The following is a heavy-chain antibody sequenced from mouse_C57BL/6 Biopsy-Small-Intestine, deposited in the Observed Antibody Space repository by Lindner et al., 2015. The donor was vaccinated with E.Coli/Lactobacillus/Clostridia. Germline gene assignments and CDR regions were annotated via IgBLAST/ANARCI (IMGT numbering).Heavy chain of an antibody. D-gene: IGHD4-1*01. J-gene: IGHJ1*03. V-gene: IGHV1-81*01. CDR3: RPNWDGYFDV. CDR1: GYTFTSLG. Sequence: VQLQESGAELARPGASVKLSCKASGYTFTSLGISWMKQRTGQGLEWIGEIYPRSDNTYYNEKFEGKATLTADKSSRTAYMELRSLTSEDSAVYFCRPNWDGYFDVWGTGTTVTISS. CDR2: IYPRSDNT.